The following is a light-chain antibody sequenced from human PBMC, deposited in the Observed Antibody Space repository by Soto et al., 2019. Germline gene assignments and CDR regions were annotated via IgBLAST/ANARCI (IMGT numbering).Light chain of an antibody. CDR2: DST. Sequence: EIVMTQFPAILSVSPGERATLSCRASQSIHTSLAWYQQKSGKPPRLVIYDSTLRANGVPDRFSGSWSGTDFTLTISRLEPEDFAVYYCQQYGSSPTWTCGQGTKVDIK. CDR1: QSIHTS. J-gene: IGKJ1*01. CDR3: QQYGSSPTWT. V-gene: IGKV3-20*01.